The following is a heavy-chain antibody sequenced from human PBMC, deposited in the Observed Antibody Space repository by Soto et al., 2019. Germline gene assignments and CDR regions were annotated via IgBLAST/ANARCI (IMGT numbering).Heavy chain of an antibody. V-gene: IGHV3-74*01. CDR1: GITFSSSW. J-gene: IGHJ4*02. Sequence: PGGSLRLSCVASGITFSSSWMHWVRQIPGKGLVWVSAINGDGGGTAYADSVKGRFTVSRDNAKNTLFLQMTSLGADDTGLYYCVRGLIGAAGFGDSWGQGAMVTVYS. CDR2: INGDGGGT. D-gene: IGHD6-13*01. CDR3: VRGLIGAAGFGDS.